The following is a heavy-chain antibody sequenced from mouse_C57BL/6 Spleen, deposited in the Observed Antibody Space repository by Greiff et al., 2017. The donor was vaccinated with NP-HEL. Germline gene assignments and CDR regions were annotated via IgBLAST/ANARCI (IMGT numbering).Heavy chain of an antibody. V-gene: IGHV1-26*01. Sequence: EVQLQQSGPELVKPGASVKISCKASGYTFTDYYMNWVKQSHGKSLEWIGDINPNNGGTSYNQKFKGKATLTVDKSSSTAYMELRSLTSEDSAVYYCARGGDHGPYWYFDVWGTGTTVTVSS. D-gene: IGHD2-13*01. CDR1: GYTFTDYY. CDR3: ARGGDHGPYWYFDV. CDR2: INPNNGGT. J-gene: IGHJ1*03.